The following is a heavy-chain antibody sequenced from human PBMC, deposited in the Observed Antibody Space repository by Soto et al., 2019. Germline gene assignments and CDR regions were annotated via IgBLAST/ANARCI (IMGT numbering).Heavy chain of an antibody. D-gene: IGHD3-3*01. Sequence: SETLSLTCTVSGGFISSYYWSWIQQPPGKGLEWIGYIYYTGSTNYNPSLKSRVTISLDTSKNQFSLKLSSVTAAGTAVYYCARFGRLRYFDYWGQGTLVTVSS. CDR1: GGFISSYY. V-gene: IGHV4-59*13. CDR2: IYYTGST. J-gene: IGHJ4*02. CDR3: ARFGRLRYFDY.